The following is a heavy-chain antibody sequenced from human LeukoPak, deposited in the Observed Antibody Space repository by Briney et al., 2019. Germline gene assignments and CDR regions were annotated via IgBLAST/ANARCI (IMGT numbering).Heavy chain of an antibody. V-gene: IGHV4-59*01. CDR2: IYYSGST. Sequence: PSETLSLTCTVSGGSISSYYWSWIRQPPGKGLEWIGYIYYSGSTNYNPSLKSRVTISVDTSKNQFSLKLSSVTAADTAVYYCASTGGYYYYFDYWGQGTLVTVSS. CDR1: GGSISSYY. CDR3: ASTGGYYYYFDY. J-gene: IGHJ4*02. D-gene: IGHD3-22*01.